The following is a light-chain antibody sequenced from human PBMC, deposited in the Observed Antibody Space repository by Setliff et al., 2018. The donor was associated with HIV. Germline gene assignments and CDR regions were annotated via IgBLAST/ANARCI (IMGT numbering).Light chain of an antibody. CDR2: EVS. CDR3: TSYTSSSTLV. CDR1: SIGTYNY. Sequence: QSVLAQPASVSGSPGQSITISCTGTSIGTYNYVCWYQQHPGKAPKLMIYEVSNRPSGVSDRFSGSKSGNTASLTISGLQAEDEADYYCTSYTSSSTLVFGGGTKVTVL. J-gene: IGLJ3*02. V-gene: IGLV2-14*01.